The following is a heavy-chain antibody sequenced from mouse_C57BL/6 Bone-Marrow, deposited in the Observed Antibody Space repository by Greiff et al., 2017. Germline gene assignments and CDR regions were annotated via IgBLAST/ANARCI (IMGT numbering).Heavy chain of an antibody. J-gene: IGHJ2*01. V-gene: IGHV2-9-1*01. CDR3: ARNSAYDGYYYFDY. CDR1: GFSLTSYA. CDR2: IWTGGGT. D-gene: IGHD2-3*01. Sequence: QVQLQQSGPGLVAPSQSLSITCTVSGFSLTSYAISWVRQPPGKGLEWLGVIWTGGGTNYNSALKSRLSISKDNSKSQVFLKMNILQTDDTARYYCARNSAYDGYYYFDYWGQGTTLTVSS.